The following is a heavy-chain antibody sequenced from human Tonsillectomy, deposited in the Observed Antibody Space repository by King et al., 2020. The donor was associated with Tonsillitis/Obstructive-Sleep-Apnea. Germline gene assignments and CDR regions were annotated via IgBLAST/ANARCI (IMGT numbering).Heavy chain of an antibody. CDR1: GFTFSNFC. V-gene: IGHV3-7*04. Sequence: DVQLVESGGGLVQPGGSLRLSCAASGFTFSNFCMTWVRQAPGKGLEWVANMKHDGSEEHYVDSLKGRFTISRDKAKNSLYLQMNSLRPEDTAVYYCARDPTGDYWGQGTLVTVPS. CDR3: ARDPTGDY. J-gene: IGHJ4*02. CDR2: MKHDGSEE. D-gene: IGHD7-27*01.